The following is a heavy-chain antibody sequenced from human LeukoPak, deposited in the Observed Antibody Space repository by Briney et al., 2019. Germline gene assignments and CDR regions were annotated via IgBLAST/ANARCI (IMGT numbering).Heavy chain of an antibody. CDR3: AKRDYGDP. CDR2: ISYDGSNK. J-gene: IGHJ5*02. V-gene: IGHV3-30*18. D-gene: IGHD4-17*01. CDR1: GFNFDNFA. Sequence: PGGSLRLSCVVSGFNFDNFAMHWVRQPLGKGLEWVAVISYDGSNKYYADSVKGRFTISRDNSKNTLYLQMNSLRAEDTAVYYCAKRDYGDPWGQGTLVTVSS.